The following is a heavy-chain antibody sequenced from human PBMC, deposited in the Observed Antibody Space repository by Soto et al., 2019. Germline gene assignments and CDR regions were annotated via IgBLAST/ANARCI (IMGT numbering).Heavy chain of an antibody. D-gene: IGHD6-19*01. V-gene: IGHV4-59*08. J-gene: IGHJ4*02. CDR3: ARGFAIGWYTYYFDY. CDR2: IYYTGSA. CDR1: GASLTDYH. Sequence: QVQLQESGPGLVKPSETLSLTCTVSGASLTDYHWSWIRQPPGKGLECLGYIYYTGSANYNPSLKSRVTLSVDTSKNKIFLTLSSVTAADTAFYYCARGFAIGWYTYYFDYWGQGPLVTVSS.